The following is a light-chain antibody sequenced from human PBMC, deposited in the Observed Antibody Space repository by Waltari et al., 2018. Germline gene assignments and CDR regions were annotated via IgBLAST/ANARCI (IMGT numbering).Light chain of an antibody. J-gene: IGKJ1*01. CDR1: QNIRTH. CDR3: QQSFSSPWT. CDR2: GGT. V-gene: IGKV1-39*01. Sequence: DIQMTQSPSSLSASVGDTVTVTCRASQNIRTHLNWYQQKPATAPKLLMYGGTTLQPGVPSRFSGSASGTDFTLTVSNLQPDDFAIYFCQQSFSSPWTFGQGTRV.